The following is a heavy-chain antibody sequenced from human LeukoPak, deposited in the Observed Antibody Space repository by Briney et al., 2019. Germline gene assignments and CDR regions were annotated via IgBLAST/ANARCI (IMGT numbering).Heavy chain of an antibody. V-gene: IGHV1-2*02. CDR1: GYSFTDYY. J-gene: IGHJ4*02. CDR2: INPNNGGT. CDR3: AREGGTGIAAAGIFDY. D-gene: IGHD6-13*01. Sequence: GASVKVSCKASGYSFTDYYMHWVRHAPGQGPEWMGWINPNNGGTNYAKKFQGRVTMTRDTSISTAYMELSRLRSDDTGVYYCAREGGTGIAAAGIFDYWGQGTLVTVSS.